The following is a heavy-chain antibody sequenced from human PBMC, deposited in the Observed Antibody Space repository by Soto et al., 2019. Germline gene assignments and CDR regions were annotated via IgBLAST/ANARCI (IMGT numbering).Heavy chain of an antibody. J-gene: IGHJ3*02. CDR3: ASQRYSSSWYPDAFDI. CDR2: INSGGSST. Sequence: GGSLRLSCAASGFTFSSYWMHWVRQAPGKGLVWVSRINSGGSSTSYADSVKGRFTISRDNAKSTLYLQMNSLRAEDTAVYYCASQRYSSSWYPDAFDIWGQGTMVTVSS. CDR1: GFTFSSYW. V-gene: IGHV3-74*01. D-gene: IGHD6-13*01.